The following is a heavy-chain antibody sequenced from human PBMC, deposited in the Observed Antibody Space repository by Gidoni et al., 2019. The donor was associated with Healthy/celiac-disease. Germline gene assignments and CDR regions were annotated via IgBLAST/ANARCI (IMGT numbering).Heavy chain of an antibody. J-gene: IGHJ3*02. CDR1: AFTFSIYA. CDR3: ARGVGYSYGPGVLAFDI. D-gene: IGHD5-18*01. Sequence: EVQLVESGGGLVQPGGSLRLSCAASAFTFSIYAMHCVRQAPGKGLEYVSAISSNGGSTYYANSVKGRFTISRDNSKNTLYLQMGSLRAEDMAVYYCARGVGYSYGPGVLAFDIWGQGTMVTVSS. CDR2: ISSNGGST. V-gene: IGHV3-64*01.